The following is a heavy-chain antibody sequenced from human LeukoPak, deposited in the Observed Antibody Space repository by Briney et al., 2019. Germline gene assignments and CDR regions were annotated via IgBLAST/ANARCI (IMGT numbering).Heavy chain of an antibody. CDR3: AREQVDYDYVWGSYRRVGFDY. Sequence: ASVKVSCKASGYTFTSYGISWVRQAPGQGLEWMGWISAYNGNTNYAQKLQGRVTMTTDTSTSTAYMELRSLRSDDTAVYYCAREQVDYDYVWGSYRRVGFDYWGQGTLVTVSS. CDR1: GYTFTSYG. J-gene: IGHJ4*02. V-gene: IGHV1-18*01. CDR2: ISAYNGNT. D-gene: IGHD3-16*02.